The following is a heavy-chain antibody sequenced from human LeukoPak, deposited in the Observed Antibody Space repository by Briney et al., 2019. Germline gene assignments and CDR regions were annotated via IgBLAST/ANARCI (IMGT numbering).Heavy chain of an antibody. CDR1: GGSISSSSYY. D-gene: IGHD6-6*01. Sequence: SETLSLTXTVSGGSISSSSYYWGWIGQPPGKGLEWIGSIYYSGSTYYNPSLKSRVTISVDTSKNQFSLKLSSVTAADTAVYYCARTPIAARPFDPWGQGTMVTVSS. CDR3: ARTPIAARPFDP. J-gene: IGHJ5*02. V-gene: IGHV4-39*01. CDR2: IYYSGST.